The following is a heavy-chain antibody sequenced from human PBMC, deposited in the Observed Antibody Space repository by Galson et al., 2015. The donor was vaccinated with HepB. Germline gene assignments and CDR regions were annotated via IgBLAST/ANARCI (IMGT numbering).Heavy chain of an antibody. J-gene: IGHJ4*02. CDR1: GYIFSNYG. V-gene: IGHV1-18*04. CDR3: ARARYSSSPPDV. Sequence: SVKVSCKAPGYIFSNYGISWVRQAPGQGLEWMGWIFSRNGNTDYGQRFQGRVTMTTDTLTNTAYMELRGLRSEDTAMYYCARARYSSSPPDVWGQGSLVIVSS. D-gene: IGHD6-19*01. CDR2: IFSRNGNT.